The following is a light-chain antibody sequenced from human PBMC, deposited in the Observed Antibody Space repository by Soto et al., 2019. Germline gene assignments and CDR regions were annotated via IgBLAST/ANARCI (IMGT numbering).Light chain of an antibody. CDR3: QQSYSTPSIT. CDR2: DAS. CDR1: QSVSTS. V-gene: IGKV1-5*01. J-gene: IGKJ5*01. Sequence: GDRVTIACRARQSVSTSLAWYQQKPGKAPKLLIYDASNLESGVPSRFSGSGSGTEFTLTISSLQPEDFATYYCQQSYSTPSITFGQGTRLEIK.